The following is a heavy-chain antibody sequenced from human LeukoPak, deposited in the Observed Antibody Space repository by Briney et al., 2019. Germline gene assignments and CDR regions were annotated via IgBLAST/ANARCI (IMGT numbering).Heavy chain of an antibody. CDR2: IYYSGTA. CDR3: ARRVPATAIYYYYGMDV. Sequence: SETLSLTCTVSGGSISSGDYYWSWFRQPPGKGLEWIGYIYYSGTAYYNPSLRSRVTLSVDTSKNQFSLRLNSVTAADTAVYYCARRVPATAIYYYYGMDVWGQGTTVTVSS. CDR1: GGSISSGDYY. D-gene: IGHD2-2*01. J-gene: IGHJ6*02. V-gene: IGHV4-30-4*01.